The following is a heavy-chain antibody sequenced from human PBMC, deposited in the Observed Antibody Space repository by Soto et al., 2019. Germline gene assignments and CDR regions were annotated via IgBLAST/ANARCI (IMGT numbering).Heavy chain of an antibody. CDR2: IKSKTDGGKT. CDR1: GFTFSNAW. Sequence: GGSLRLSCAASGFTFSNAWMNWVRQAPGKGLEWVGRIKSKTDGGKTDYAAPVKGRFTISRDDSKNTLYLQMNSLKTEDTAVYYCTTRFWSGFGTKNSMDVWGQGTTVTVSS. V-gene: IGHV3-15*07. D-gene: IGHD3-3*01. CDR3: TTRFWSGFGTKNSMDV. J-gene: IGHJ6*02.